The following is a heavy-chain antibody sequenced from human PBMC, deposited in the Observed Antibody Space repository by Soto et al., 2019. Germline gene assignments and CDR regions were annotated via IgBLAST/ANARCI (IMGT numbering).Heavy chain of an antibody. J-gene: IGHJ2*01. CDR3: ARGYYTSWYWFDR. CDR1: GGSVSTGVHY. CDR2: IYYSGST. Sequence: VQLQESGPGLVKPSETLSLTCTVSVSGGSVSTGVHYWSWIRQPPGKGLEWIGYIYYSGSTHYNPSLKSRVTISVDTSKNQFSLKLTSVTAADTAVYYCARGYYTSWYWFDRWGRGTLVTVSS. D-gene: IGHD6-13*01. V-gene: IGHV4-61*08.